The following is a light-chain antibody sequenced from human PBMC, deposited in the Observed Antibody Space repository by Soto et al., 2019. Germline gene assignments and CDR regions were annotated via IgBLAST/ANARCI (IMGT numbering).Light chain of an antibody. V-gene: IGLV4-69*01. Sequence: QLVLTQSPSASASLGASVNLTCTLSSGHSSYAIAWHQQQPGRGPRFLIKVNSDGSHNKGDGIPDRFSGSSSGAERYLTVSSLQSEDEADYSCQTWGTGIRVFGGGTKLTVL. J-gene: IGLJ2*01. CDR2: VNSDGSH. CDR1: SGHSSYA. CDR3: QTWGTGIRV.